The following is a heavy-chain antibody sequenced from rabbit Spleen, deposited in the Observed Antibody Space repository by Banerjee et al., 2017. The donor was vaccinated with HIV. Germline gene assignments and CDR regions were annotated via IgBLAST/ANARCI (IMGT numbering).Heavy chain of an antibody. CDR2: IYTGSGST. CDR3: VMTFGSLWYYFDL. CDR1: GFDFSSKP. D-gene: IGHD5-1*01. J-gene: IGHJ4*01. Sequence: QEQLEESGGGLVKPEGSLTLTCKASGFDFSSKPICWVRQAPGKGPEWIACIYTGSGSTYYASWAKGRFTISKTSSTTVTLQMTSLTAADTATYFCVMTFGSLWYYFDLWGQGTLVTVS. V-gene: IGHV1S45*01.